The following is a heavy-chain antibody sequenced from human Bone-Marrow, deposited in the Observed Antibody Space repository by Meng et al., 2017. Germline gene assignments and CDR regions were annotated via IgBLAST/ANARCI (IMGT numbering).Heavy chain of an antibody. CDR2: TYYRSKWYN. V-gene: IGHV6-1*01. D-gene: IGHD6-19*01. J-gene: IGHJ3*02. CDR3: ARSPSGWTGMVAFDI. Sequence: SETLSLTCAISGDSVSSNSAAWNWIRQSPSRGLEWLGRTYYRSKWYNDYAVAVKSRITINPDTSKTQFSLQLNSVTPEDTAEYSCARSPSGWTGMVAFDIWGQGTMVTVSS. CDR1: GDSVSSNSAA.